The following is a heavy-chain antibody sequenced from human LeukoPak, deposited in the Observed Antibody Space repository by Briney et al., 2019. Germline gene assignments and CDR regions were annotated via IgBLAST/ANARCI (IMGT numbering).Heavy chain of an antibody. CDR1: GGSISSYY. D-gene: IGHD3-3*01. CDR2: IHYSGST. CDR3: ARSYYDFWSGYYNWFDP. V-gene: IGHV4-59*01. Sequence: SETLSLTCTVSGGSISSYYWNWIRQPPGKGLEWIGFIHYSGSTNYNPSLKSRVTISVDTSKNQFSLKLSSVTAADTAVYYCARSYYDFWSGYYNWFDPWGQGTLVTVSS. J-gene: IGHJ5*02.